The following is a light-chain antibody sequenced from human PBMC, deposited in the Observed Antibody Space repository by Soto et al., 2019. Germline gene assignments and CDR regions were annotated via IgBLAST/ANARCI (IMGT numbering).Light chain of an antibody. Sequence: DLQMTQSPSTLSASVGDRVTITCRASQSISSWLAWYQQKPGKAPKLLIYKPSSLQSGVPSRFSGSGSGTEFTLTISSLQPADFATYYCQQYNNDPITFCQGTRVEIK. CDR2: KPS. V-gene: IGKV1-5*03. CDR1: QSISSW. CDR3: QQYNNDPIT. J-gene: IGKJ5*01.